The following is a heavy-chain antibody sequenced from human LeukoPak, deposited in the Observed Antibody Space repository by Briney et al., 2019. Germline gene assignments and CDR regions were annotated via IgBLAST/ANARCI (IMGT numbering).Heavy chain of an antibody. CDR2: IWYDGSNK. CDR1: GFTFSSYG. CDR3: ARGKYYYDSGGYYYGDLLYYFDY. Sequence: SGGSLRLSCAASGFTFSSYGMHWVRQAPGKGLEWVAVIWYDGSNKYYADSVKGRFTISRDNSKNTLYVQMNSLRAEDTAVYYCARGKYYYDSGGYYYGDLLYYFDYWGQGTLVTVSS. J-gene: IGHJ4*02. V-gene: IGHV3-33*01. D-gene: IGHD3-22*01.